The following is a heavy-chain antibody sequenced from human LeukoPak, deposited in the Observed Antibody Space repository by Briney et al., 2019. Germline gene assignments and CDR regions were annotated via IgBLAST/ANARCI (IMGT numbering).Heavy chain of an antibody. CDR3: TTGYFDWLLSGDY. Sequence: GGSLRLSCGASGFTFSSHWMSWVRQAPGEGLEWVGRIKSKTDGGTTDYAAPVKGRFTISRDDSKNTLYLQMNSLKTEDTAVYYCTTGYFDWLLSGDYWGQGTLVTVSS. CDR2: IKSKTDGGTT. CDR1: GFTFSSHW. J-gene: IGHJ4*02. D-gene: IGHD3-9*01. V-gene: IGHV3-15*01.